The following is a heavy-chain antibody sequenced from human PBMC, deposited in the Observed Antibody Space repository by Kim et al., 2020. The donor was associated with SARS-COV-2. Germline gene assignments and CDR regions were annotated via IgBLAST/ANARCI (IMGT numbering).Heavy chain of an antibody. CDR3: TTGVVVVTAMTLDAFDI. Sequence: GGSLRLSCAASGFTFSNAWMSWVRQAPGKGLEWVGRIKSKTDGGTTDYAAPVKGRFTISRDDSKNTLYLQMNSLKTEDTAVYYFTTGVVVVTAMTLDAFDIWGQGTMVTVSS. V-gene: IGHV3-15*01. D-gene: IGHD2-21*02. J-gene: IGHJ3*02. CDR2: IKSKTDGGTT. CDR1: GFTFSNAW.